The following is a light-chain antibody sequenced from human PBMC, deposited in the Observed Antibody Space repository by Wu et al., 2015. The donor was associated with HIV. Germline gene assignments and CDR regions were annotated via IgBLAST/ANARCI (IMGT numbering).Light chain of an antibody. J-gene: IGKJ1*01. V-gene: IGKV3-11*01. CDR1: QSVSSY. Sequence: EIVLTQSPATLSLSPGERATLSCRASQSVSSYLAWYQQKPGQAPRLLIYDASNRATGIPARFSGSGSGTDFTLTISSLEPEDVATYYCQKYNTAPWTFGQGPKWK. CDR2: DAS. CDR3: QKYNTAPWT.